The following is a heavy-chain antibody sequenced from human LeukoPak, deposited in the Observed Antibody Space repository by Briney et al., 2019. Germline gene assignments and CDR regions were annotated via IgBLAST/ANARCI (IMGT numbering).Heavy chain of an antibody. CDR2: INHSGST. CDR1: GGSFSGYY. Sequence: SETLSLTCAVYGGSFSGYYWSWIRQPPGKGLEWIGEINHSGSTNYNPSLKSRVTISVDTSKNQFSLKLSSVTAADTAVYYCARVRPSYDYVWGSYRPRSHYFDYWGQGTLVTVSS. CDR3: ARVRPSYDYVWGSYRPRSHYFDY. J-gene: IGHJ4*02. V-gene: IGHV4-34*01. D-gene: IGHD3-16*02.